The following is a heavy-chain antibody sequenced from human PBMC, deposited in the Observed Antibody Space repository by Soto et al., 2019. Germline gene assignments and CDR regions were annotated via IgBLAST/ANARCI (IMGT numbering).Heavy chain of an antibody. Sequence: TLSLTCVVSGGTISRGGYSWSWIRQPPGKGLECIGYIYHSGSTYYNPSLKSRVTISVDRSKNQFSLKLTSVTAADTAVYYCARDAFDIWGQGTMVTVS. V-gene: IGHV4-30-2*01. CDR3: ARDAFDI. J-gene: IGHJ3*02. CDR1: GGTISRGGYS. CDR2: IYHSGST.